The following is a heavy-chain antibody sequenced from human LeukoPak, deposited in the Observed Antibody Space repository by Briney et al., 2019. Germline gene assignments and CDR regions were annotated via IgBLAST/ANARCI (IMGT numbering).Heavy chain of an antibody. D-gene: IGHD3-22*01. J-gene: IGHJ4*02. CDR1: GGSISSYY. CDR3: ARIDTSGYNGYSFDY. Sequence: SETLSLTCTVSGGSISSYYWSWIRQPPEKGLEFIGYIYYSGNTNYNPSIKSRVTISVDTSKNQFSLKLSSVTAADTAVYYCARIDTSGYNGYSFDYWGQGTLVTVSS. V-gene: IGHV4-59*12. CDR2: IYYSGNT.